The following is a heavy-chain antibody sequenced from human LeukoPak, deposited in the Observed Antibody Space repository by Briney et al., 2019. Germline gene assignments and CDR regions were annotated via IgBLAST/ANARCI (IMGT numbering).Heavy chain of an antibody. V-gene: IGHV1-46*01. D-gene: IGHD3-22*01. Sequence: ASVKVSCKASGYTFTSYYMHWVRQAPGQGLEWMGIINPSGGSTSYAQKFQGRVTITADESTSTAYMELSSLRSEDTAVYYCARDPRAYYYDSSGYQDWGQGTLVTVSS. CDR3: ARDPRAYYYDSSGYQD. J-gene: IGHJ4*02. CDR1: GYTFTSYY. CDR2: INPSGGST.